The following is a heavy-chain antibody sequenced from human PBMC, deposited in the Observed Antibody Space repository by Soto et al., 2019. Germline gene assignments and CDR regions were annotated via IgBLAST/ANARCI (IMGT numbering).Heavy chain of an antibody. J-gene: IGHJ6*02. D-gene: IGHD2-2*01. CDR1: GNTFSSNW. CDR2: IYPGDSDT. CDR3: ARRVPNGRARYYGMDV. Sequence: GESLKISCKGSGNTFSSNWIAWVRQLPGKGLEWMGTIYPGDSDTRYSPSFQGQVTISADKSIDTAYLQWSSLKASDTAIYHCARRVPNGRARYYGMDVWGQGTTVTVSS. V-gene: IGHV5-51*01.